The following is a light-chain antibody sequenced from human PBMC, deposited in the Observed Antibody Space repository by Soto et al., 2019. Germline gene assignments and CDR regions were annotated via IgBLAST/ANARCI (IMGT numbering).Light chain of an antibody. Sequence: EIVLPQSPGTLSLSPGERATLSCRASQSVSSSYLAWYQQKPGQAPRLLVYGASSRATGIPDRFSGSGSGTDFTLTISRLEPEDFAVYYCHQYGSTPRTFGQGTKVEIK. V-gene: IGKV3-20*01. CDR3: HQYGSTPRT. J-gene: IGKJ1*01. CDR2: GAS. CDR1: QSVSSSY.